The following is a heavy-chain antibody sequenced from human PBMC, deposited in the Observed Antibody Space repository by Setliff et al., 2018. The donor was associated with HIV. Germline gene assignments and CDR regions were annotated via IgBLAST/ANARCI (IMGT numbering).Heavy chain of an antibody. V-gene: IGHV4-39*01. CDR1: NGSIISPTHY. D-gene: IGHD4-17*01. Sequence: SETLSLTCTVSNGSIISPTHYWGWIRQPPGKGLEWIGSVYYSGNTNYNPSLKSRVTISVDTLKNQFSLKVSSVTAADTAAYYCARRSVDYGDLDYWGQGALVTVSS. CDR2: VYYSGNT. J-gene: IGHJ4*02. CDR3: ARRSVDYGDLDY.